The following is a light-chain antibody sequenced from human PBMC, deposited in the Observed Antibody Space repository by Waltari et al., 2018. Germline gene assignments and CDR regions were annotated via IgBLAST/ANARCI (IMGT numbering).Light chain of an antibody. Sequence: LILTQSPATLSLSPGERATLSCRASQSVGIYLAWYQQKPGQAPRLLLYGASSRATGIPDRFSGRGSGTEFTLTISSLEPEDFAVYYCQKYSSSSFTFGPGTKLDIK. V-gene: IGKV3-20*01. CDR2: GAS. CDR1: QSVGIY. J-gene: IGKJ3*01. CDR3: QKYSSSSFT.